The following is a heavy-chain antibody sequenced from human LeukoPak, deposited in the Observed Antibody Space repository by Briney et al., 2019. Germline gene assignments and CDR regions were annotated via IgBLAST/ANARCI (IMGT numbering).Heavy chain of an antibody. D-gene: IGHD3-3*01. CDR2: ISSSSSTI. J-gene: IGHJ4*02. CDR1: GFTFSSYS. CDR3: ARDLDYDFWSGYYPY. Sequence: GXSLRLSCAASGFTFSSYSMNWVRQAPGKGLEWVSYISSSSSTIYYADSVKGRFTISRDNAKNSLYLQMNSLRAEDTAVYYCARDLDYDFWSGYYPYWGQGTLVTVSS. V-gene: IGHV3-48*01.